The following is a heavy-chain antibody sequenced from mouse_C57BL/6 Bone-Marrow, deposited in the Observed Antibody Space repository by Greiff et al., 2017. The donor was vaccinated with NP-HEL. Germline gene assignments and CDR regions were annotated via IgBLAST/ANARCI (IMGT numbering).Heavy chain of an antibody. V-gene: IGHV1-82*01. CDR3: ARKRDFDY. CDR1: GYAFSSSW. CDR2: IYPGDGDT. Sequence: VQLQQSGPELVKPGASVKISCKASGYAFSSSWMNWVKQRPGKGLEWIGRIYPGDGDTNYNGKFKGKATLTADKSSSTAYMQLSSLTSEDSSVYFCARKRDFDYWGQGTTLTVSS. J-gene: IGHJ2*01.